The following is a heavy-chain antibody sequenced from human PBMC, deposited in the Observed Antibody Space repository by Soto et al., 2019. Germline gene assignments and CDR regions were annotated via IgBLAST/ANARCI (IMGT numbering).Heavy chain of an antibody. CDR3: ARDKGGNSGY. V-gene: IGHV4-59*01. CDR2: IYYSGST. D-gene: IGHD2-21*02. Sequence: QVQLQESGPGLVKPSETLSLTCTVSGGSISSYYWSWIRQPPGKGLEWIGYIYYSGSTNYNPSLKRRVTISVDTSKNQFSRKLSAVTAADTAVYYCARDKGGNSGYWGQGTLVTVSS. CDR1: GGSISSYY. J-gene: IGHJ4*02.